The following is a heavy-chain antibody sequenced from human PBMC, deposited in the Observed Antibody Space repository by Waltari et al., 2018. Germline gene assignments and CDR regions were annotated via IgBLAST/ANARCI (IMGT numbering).Heavy chain of an antibody. J-gene: IGHJ4*02. CDR2: IYSGGST. D-gene: IGHD6-13*01. V-gene: IGHV3-53*01. CDR3: AREFRGTAAAGYFDY. Sequence: EVQLVESGGGLIQPGGSLRLSCAASGFTVSSNYMSWVRQAPGKGLECVSVIYSGGSTYYADSVKGRFTIARDKSKNTLYLQMNSLRAEDTAVYYCAREFRGTAAAGYFDYWGQGTLVTVSS. CDR1: GFTVSSNY.